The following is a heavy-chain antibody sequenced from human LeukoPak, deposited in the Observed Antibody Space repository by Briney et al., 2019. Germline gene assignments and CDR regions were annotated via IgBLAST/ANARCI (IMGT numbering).Heavy chain of an antibody. J-gene: IGHJ4*02. CDR3: ARAVNWNYDQGTRNTIINYFDY. V-gene: IGHV6-1*01. D-gene: IGHD1-7*01. CDR2: TYYRSKWYN. CDR1: GDSVSSNSAA. Sequence: NPSQTLSLTCAISGDSVSSNSAAWNWIRQSPSRGLEWLGRTYYRSKWYNDYAVSVKSRININPDTSKNQFSLQLNSVTPEDTAVYYCARAVNWNYDQGTRNTIINYFDYWGQGTLVTVSS.